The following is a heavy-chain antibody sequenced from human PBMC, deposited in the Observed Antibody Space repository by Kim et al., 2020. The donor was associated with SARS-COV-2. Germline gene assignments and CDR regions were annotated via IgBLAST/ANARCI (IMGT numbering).Heavy chain of an antibody. J-gene: IGHJ6*02. CDR1: GGSFSGYY. CDR2: INHSGST. Sequence: SETLSLTCAVYGGSFSGYYWSWIRQPPGKGLEWIGEINHSGSTNYNPSLKSRVTISVDTSKNQFSLKLSSVTAADTAVYYCARGIRRVWYYGMDVWGQGTMVTVSS. V-gene: IGHV4-34*01. D-gene: IGHD3-16*01. CDR3: ARGIRRVWYYGMDV.